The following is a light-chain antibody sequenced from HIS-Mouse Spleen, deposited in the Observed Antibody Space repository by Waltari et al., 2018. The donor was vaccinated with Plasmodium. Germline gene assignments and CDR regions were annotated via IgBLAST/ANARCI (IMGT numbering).Light chain of an antibody. V-gene: IGKV3D-7*01. J-gene: IGKJ4*01. CDR3: QQYYSTPLT. CDR2: GAS. Sequence: EIVMTQSPATLSLSPGERATLSCRASQSVSSSYLSWYQQKPGQAPRLLIYGASTRATGIPARFSGSGSGTDFTLTISSLQAEDVAVYYCQQYYSTPLTFGGGTKVEIK. CDR1: QSVSSSY.